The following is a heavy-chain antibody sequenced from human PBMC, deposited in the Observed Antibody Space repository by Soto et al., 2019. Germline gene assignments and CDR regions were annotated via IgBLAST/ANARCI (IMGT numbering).Heavy chain of an antibody. CDR1: GFTVSSYA. Sequence: GGSLRLSCAASGFTVSSYAMSWVRQAAGKGLEWVSAISGSGGSTYYADSVKGRFTISRDNSKNTLYLQMNSLRAEDTSVYYCATDLYYDSSGYCDYWGQGTLVTVSS. V-gene: IGHV3-23*01. CDR2: ISGSGGST. CDR3: ATDLYYDSSGYCDY. J-gene: IGHJ4*02. D-gene: IGHD3-22*01.